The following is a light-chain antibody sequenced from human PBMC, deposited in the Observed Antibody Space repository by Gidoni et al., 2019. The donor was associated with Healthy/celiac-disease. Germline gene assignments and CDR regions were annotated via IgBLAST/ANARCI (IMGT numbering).Light chain of an antibody. CDR3: QQYNSYSET. V-gene: IGKV1-5*03. Sequence: IQMTHSPSTLSAPVGDSGTITCRASQIISSWLAWYQQKPGKAPKLLIYKASSLESGVPSRFSGSGSGTEFTLTISSLQPDDFATYYCQQYNSYSETFGQXTKVEIK. J-gene: IGKJ1*01. CDR1: QIISSW. CDR2: KAS.